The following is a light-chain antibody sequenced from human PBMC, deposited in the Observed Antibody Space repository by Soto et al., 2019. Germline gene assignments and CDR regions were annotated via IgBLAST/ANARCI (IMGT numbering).Light chain of an antibody. CDR2: AST. CDR1: SSNIWAGFD. J-gene: IGLJ2*01. V-gene: IGLV1-40*01. CDR3: QSYETGLTGHVL. Sequence: QCVLTQPRSVSGAPGHSVTISYSGNSSNIWAGFDVHWYPQLPGASPKLLIYASTNRASGVPDRFSGSKSDTSASLAINALQLDDEADYYCQSYETGLTGHVLFGGGTQLTVL.